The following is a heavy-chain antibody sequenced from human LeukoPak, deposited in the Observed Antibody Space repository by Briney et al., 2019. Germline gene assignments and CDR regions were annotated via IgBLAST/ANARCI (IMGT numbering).Heavy chain of an antibody. CDR1: GDSISGYY. Sequence: SETLSLTCIVSGDSISGYYWSWICQPPGKGLEWIGYIFHSGSTNYNASLKSRVAISVDTSKNQFSLSLNSVTAADTAVYYCVGRAARYFDYWGQGILVTVSS. CDR2: IFHSGST. J-gene: IGHJ4*02. V-gene: IGHV4-59*01. D-gene: IGHD2-15*01. CDR3: VGRAARYFDY.